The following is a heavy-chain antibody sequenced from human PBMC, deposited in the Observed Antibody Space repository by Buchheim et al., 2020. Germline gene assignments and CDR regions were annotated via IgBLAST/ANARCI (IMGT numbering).Heavy chain of an antibody. J-gene: IGHJ6*02. Sequence: EVQLVESGGGLVQPGGSLRLSCAASGFTFSSYEMNRVRQAPGKGLEWVSYISSSGSTIYYADSVKGRFTISRDNAKNSLYLQMNSLRAEDTAVYYCARDRVTIFGVVTSYGMDVWGQGTT. V-gene: IGHV3-48*03. D-gene: IGHD3-3*01. CDR1: GFTFSSYE. CDR2: ISSSGSTI. CDR3: ARDRVTIFGVVTSYGMDV.